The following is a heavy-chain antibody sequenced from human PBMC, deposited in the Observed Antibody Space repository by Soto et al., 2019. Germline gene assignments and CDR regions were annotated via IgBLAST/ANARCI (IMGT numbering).Heavy chain of an antibody. CDR2: IYSGGST. Sequence: GGSLRLSCAASGFTVSSNYMSWVRQDPGKGLEWVSVIYSGGSTYYADSVKGRFTISRDNSKNTLYLQMNSLRAEDTAVYYCARKSGSGYYPYYYYYGMDVWGQGTTVTVSS. J-gene: IGHJ6*02. V-gene: IGHV3-53*01. CDR3: ARKSGSGYYPYYYYYGMDV. CDR1: GFTVSSNY. D-gene: IGHD3-3*01.